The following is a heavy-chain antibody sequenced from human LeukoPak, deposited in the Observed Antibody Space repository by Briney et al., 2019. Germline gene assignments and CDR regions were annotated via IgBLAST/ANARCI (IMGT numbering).Heavy chain of an antibody. CDR2: MKPNSGGT. CDR1: GYTVTGYD. Sequence: ASVKVSCKASGYTVTGYDMHWVGQAAGQGGEGMGGMKPNSGGTNYAQKFQGRVTMTRETASSTAYMEVSRMRSDDTAVYYCARVAPGGYDFHYYYYYMDLWGKGPTVTVSS. V-gene: IGHV1-2*02. D-gene: IGHD5-12*01. J-gene: IGHJ6*03. CDR3: ARVAPGGYDFHYYYYYMDL.